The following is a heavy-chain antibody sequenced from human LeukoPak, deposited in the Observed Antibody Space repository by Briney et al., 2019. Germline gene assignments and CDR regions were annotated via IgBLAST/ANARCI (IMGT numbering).Heavy chain of an antibody. D-gene: IGHD4-23*01. CDR2: IYHSGST. V-gene: IGHV4-31*03. CDR1: GGSISSGGYY. J-gene: IGHJ3*02. Sequence: NPSQTLSLTCTVSGGSISSGGYYWSWIRQHPGKGLEWIGEIYHSGSTNYNPSLKSRVTISVDKSKNQFSLKLSSVTAADTAVYYCARDPDGGSPDAFEIWGQGTMVTVSS. CDR3: ARDPDGGSPDAFEI.